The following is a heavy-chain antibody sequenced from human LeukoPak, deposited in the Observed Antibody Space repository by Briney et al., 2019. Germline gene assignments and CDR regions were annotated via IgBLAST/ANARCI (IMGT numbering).Heavy chain of an antibody. CDR1: GFTFSSYG. V-gene: IGHV3-30*02. J-gene: IGHJ4*02. D-gene: IGHD4-17*01. CDR2: KRYDGSNK. Sequence: GGSLRLSCAASGFTFSSYGMHWVRQAPGKGLEWVAFKRYDGSNKYYADSVKGRFTISRDNSKNTLYLQMNSLRAEDTAVYYCAKGDGDYGDPDYWGQGTLVTVSS. CDR3: AKGDGDYGDPDY.